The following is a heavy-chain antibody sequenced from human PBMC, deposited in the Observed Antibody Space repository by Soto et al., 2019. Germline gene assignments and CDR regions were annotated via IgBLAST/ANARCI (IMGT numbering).Heavy chain of an antibody. V-gene: IGHV3-30*18. CDR1: GFTFSSYG. CDR2: ISYDGSNK. D-gene: IGHD2-8*01. J-gene: IGHJ4*02. CDR3: AKTDLVIKG. Sequence: QVQLVESGGGVVQPGRSLRLSCAASGFTFSSYGMHWVRQAPGKGLEWVAVISYDGSNKYYADSVKGRFTISRDNSKNSVYMQMNSLRAEDTAVYYCAKTDLVIKGWGQGTQVTVSS.